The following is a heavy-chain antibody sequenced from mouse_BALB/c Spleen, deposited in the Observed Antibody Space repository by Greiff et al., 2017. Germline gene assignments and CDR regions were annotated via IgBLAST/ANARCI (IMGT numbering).Heavy chain of an antibody. CDR2: IWAGGST. V-gene: IGHV2-9*02. CDR1: GFSLTSYG. D-gene: IGHD2-4*01. Sequence: VQGVESGPGLVAPSQSLSITCTVSGFSLTSYGVHWVRQPPGKGLEWLGVIWAGGSTNYNSALMSRLSISKDNSKSQVFLKMNSLQTDDTAMYYCARDCIYYDYDGAMDYWGQGTSVTVSS. J-gene: IGHJ4*01. CDR3: ARDCIYYDYDGAMDY.